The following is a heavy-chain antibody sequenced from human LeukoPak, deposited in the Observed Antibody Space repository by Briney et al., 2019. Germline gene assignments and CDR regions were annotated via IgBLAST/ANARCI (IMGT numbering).Heavy chain of an antibody. CDR2: IIPILGIA. J-gene: IGHJ4*02. D-gene: IGHD1-20*01. CDR1: GGTFSSYA. Sequence: RASVKVSCKASGGTFSSYAISWVRQAPGQGLEWMGRIIPILGIANYAQKFQGRVTITADKSTSTAYMELSSLRSEDAAVYYCARDWGITGTTDYWGQGTLVTVSS. CDR3: ARDWGITGTTDY. V-gene: IGHV1-69*04.